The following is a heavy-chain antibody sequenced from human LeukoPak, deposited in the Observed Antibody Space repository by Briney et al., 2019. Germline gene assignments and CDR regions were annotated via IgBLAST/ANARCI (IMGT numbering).Heavy chain of an antibody. V-gene: IGHV1-18*01. CDR3: ARRGPYYGSGSSDY. CDR1: GYTFTSYG. J-gene: IGHJ4*01. D-gene: IGHD3-10*01. Sequence: RGASVKVSCKASGYTFTSYGISWVRQAPGQGLEWMGWISAYNGNTNYAQKLQGRVTMTTDTSTSTAYMELRSLRSDDTAVYYCARRGPYYGSGSSDYWGXXTLVTVSS. CDR2: ISAYNGNT.